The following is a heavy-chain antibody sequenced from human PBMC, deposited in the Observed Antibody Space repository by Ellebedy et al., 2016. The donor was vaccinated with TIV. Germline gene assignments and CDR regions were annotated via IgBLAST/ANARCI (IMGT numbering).Heavy chain of an antibody. Sequence: SETLSLTCTVSADSISRSSYYWGWIRQPPGKGLAWIGCIYYTGSTDYNPSLKSRVAISADTPKNQFSLRLSSVTAADTAVYYCARWFGELLYVRWFDAWGQGTLVTVSS. V-gene: IGHV4-39*01. D-gene: IGHD3-10*01. CDR3: ARWFGELLYVRWFDA. CDR1: ADSISRSSYY. CDR2: IYYTGST. J-gene: IGHJ5*02.